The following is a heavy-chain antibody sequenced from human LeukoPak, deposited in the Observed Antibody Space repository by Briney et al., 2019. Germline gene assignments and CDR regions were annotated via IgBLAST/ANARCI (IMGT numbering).Heavy chain of an antibody. V-gene: IGHV4-59*01. D-gene: IGHD3-10*01. J-gene: IGHJ4*02. Sequence: MASETLSLTCTVSGGSISSYYWSWIRQPPGKGLEWIGYIYYSGSTNYNPSLKSRVTISVDTSKNQFSLKLSSVTAADTAVYYCARDRALGELFDLFGYWGQGTLVTVSS. CDR2: IYYSGST. CDR1: GGSISSYY. CDR3: ARDRALGELFDLFGY.